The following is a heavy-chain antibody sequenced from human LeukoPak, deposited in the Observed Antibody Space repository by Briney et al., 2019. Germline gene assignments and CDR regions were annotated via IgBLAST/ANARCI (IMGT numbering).Heavy chain of an antibody. J-gene: IGHJ4*02. V-gene: IGHV1-18*01. CDR3: ARRVPRGYGGYDIDY. CDR1: GYTFTSYG. CDR2: ISAHNGHT. Sequence: ASVKVSCKASGYTFTSYGISWVRQAPGQGLEWMGWISAHNGHTNYAQMLQDRVTMTRDTSTSTAYMDLRDLRSDDTAVYHCARRVPRGYGGYDIDYWGQGTLVTVSS. D-gene: IGHD5-12*01.